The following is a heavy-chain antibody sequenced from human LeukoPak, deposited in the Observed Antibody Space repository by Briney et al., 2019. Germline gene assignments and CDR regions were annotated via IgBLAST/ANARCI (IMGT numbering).Heavy chain of an antibody. CDR3: ARTDYSNTNWFDP. CDR1: DGSPTTYY. CDR2: LHNSGST. Sequence: SETLSLTCTVSDGSPTTYYWSWIRQPPSPGLDWLGYLHNSGSTHYTFSLKSRVTMSLDTSKNQFSLKLTSVTAADTAVYYCARTDYSNTNWFDPWGQGTLVTVSS. V-gene: IGHV4-59*12. D-gene: IGHD4-11*01. J-gene: IGHJ5*02.